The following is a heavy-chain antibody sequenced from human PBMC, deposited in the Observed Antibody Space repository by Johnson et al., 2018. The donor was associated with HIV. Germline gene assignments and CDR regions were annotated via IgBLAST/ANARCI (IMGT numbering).Heavy chain of an antibody. CDR1: GFTFSSFA. CDR2: ISYDGSNK. J-gene: IGHJ3*02. Sequence: QVQLVESGGGVVQPGTSLRLSCAASGFTFSSFAMHWVRQAPGKGLEWMAFISYDGSNKYFTDSVRGRFTISRDNSKNTLYLQMNSLRAEDTAVYYCAKIIGYSSGLEIWGQGTMVTVSS. CDR3: AKIIGYSSGLEI. D-gene: IGHD6-19*01. V-gene: IGHV3-30-3*02.